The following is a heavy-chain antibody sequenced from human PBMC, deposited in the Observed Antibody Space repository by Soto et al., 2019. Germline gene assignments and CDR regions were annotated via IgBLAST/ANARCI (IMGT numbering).Heavy chain of an antibody. J-gene: IGHJ4*02. CDR3: ARRRTTSYYNY. D-gene: IGHD3-9*01. V-gene: IGHV3-11*05. CDR1: VFPFSDYY. Sequence: QVQLVESGGDLVKPGGSLRLSCAASVFPFSDYYMIWIRQAPGKGLEWVSSISSSSSDTNYAQSVKGRFTISRDNAKNSLHLQRNSLRAEDTAVYYCARRRTTSYYNYWGQGTLVTVSA. CDR2: ISSSSSDT.